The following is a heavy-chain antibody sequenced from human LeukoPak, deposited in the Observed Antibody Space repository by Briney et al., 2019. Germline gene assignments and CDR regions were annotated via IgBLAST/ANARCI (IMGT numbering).Heavy chain of an antibody. CDR1: GGTFIVYG. CDR3: ARGRAGRNFDTTGYYPLDY. Sequence: GASVNVSCKPSGGTFIVYGFSWVRQAPGQGLEWMGRIIPIIGRVNYAQNFQARVTITADRSTTTVYLELSNLRSDDTAVYYCARGRAGRNFDTTGYYPLDYWGQGTRVTVSS. CDR2: IIPIIGRV. V-gene: IGHV1-69*04. D-gene: IGHD3-22*01. J-gene: IGHJ4*02.